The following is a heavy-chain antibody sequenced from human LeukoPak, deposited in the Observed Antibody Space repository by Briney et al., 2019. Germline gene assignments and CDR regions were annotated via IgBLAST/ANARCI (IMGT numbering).Heavy chain of an antibody. CDR2: IYYSGST. D-gene: IGHD3-22*01. J-gene: IGHJ3*02. V-gene: IGHV4-59*01. Sequence: GSLRLSCATSGFTFSIYAMSWIRQPPGKGLEWIGYIYYSGSTNYNPSLKSRVTISVDTSKNQFSLKLSSVTAADTAVYYCARRANSGFDAFDIWGQGTMVTVSS. CDR1: GFTFSIYA. CDR3: ARRANSGFDAFDI.